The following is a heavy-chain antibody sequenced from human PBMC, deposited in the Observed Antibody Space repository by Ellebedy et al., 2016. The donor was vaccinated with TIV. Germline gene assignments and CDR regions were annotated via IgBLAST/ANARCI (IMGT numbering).Heavy chain of an antibody. V-gene: IGHV1-24*01. CDR2: FDPEDGET. CDR1: GYTLTELS. Sequence: AASVKVSCKVSGYTLTELSMHWVRQAPGKGLEWMGGFDPEDGETIYAQKFQGRVTMTEDTSTDTAYMELSSLRSEDTAVYYCATSIVAAARKGNTHWYFDLWGRGTLVTVSS. D-gene: IGHD6-13*01. CDR3: ATSIVAAARKGNTHWYFDL. J-gene: IGHJ2*01.